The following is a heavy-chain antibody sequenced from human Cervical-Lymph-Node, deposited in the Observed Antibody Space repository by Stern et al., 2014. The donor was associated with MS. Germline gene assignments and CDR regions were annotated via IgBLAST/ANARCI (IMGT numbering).Heavy chain of an antibody. CDR1: GFTFNDYA. CDR2: ISWNSGNI. Sequence: EVQLEESGGGLVQPGRSLRLSCAASGFTFNDYAVHWVRQAPGKGLEWVSGISWNSGNIGYADSVKGRFTISRDNAKNSLYLQMNSLRAEDTALYYCTKDYTTMIRGAPGGFDYWGQGTLVTVSS. V-gene: IGHV3-9*01. D-gene: IGHD3-10*01. J-gene: IGHJ4*02. CDR3: TKDYTTMIRGAPGGFDY.